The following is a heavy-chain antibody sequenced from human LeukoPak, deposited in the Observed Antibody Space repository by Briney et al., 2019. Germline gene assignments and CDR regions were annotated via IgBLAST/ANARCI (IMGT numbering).Heavy chain of an antibody. V-gene: IGHV3-30*18. CDR2: ISYDGSNK. CDR3: AKDTTYYDFWSGYLVSDYYMDV. J-gene: IGHJ6*03. Sequence: GGSLRLSCAASGFTFDDYAMHWVRQAPGKGLEWVAVISYDGSNKYYADSVKGRFTISRDNSKNTLYLQMNSLRAEDTAVYYCAKDTTYYDFWSGYLVSDYYMDVWGKGTTVTVSS. D-gene: IGHD3-3*01. CDR1: GFTFDDYA.